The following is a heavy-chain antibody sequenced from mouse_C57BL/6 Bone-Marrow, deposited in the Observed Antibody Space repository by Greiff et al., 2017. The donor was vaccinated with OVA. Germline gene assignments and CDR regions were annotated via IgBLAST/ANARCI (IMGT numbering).Heavy chain of an antibody. Sequence: DVMLVESGGGLVKPGGSLKLSCAASGFTFSSYAMSWVRQTPEKRLEWVATISDGGSYTYYPDNVKGRFTISRDNAKNNLYLQMSHLKSEDTAMYYWASNDGYYGDAMDYWGQGTSVTVSS. V-gene: IGHV5-4*03. CDR2: ISDGGSYT. CDR3: ASNDGYYGDAMDY. CDR1: GFTFSSYA. J-gene: IGHJ4*01. D-gene: IGHD2-3*01.